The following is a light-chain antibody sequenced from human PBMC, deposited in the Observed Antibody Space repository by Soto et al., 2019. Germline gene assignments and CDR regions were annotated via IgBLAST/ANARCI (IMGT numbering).Light chain of an antibody. CDR3: QQRSNWPIT. Sequence: EIVLTQSPATLSLSPGERVTLSCRTSQSVSKYFAWYQQKPGRAPRLLIYDASSRATGIPARFIGSGSGTDFTLTISSLESEDFAIYYCQQRSNWPITFGQGTQLEIK. V-gene: IGKV3-11*01. CDR1: QSVSKY. J-gene: IGKJ5*01. CDR2: DAS.